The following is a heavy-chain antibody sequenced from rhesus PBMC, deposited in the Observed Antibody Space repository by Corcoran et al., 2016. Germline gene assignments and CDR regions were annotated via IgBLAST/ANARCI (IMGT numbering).Heavy chain of an antibody. CDR3: ARDSSGYCSGGVCYGFDY. V-gene: IGHV4-73*01. CDR1: GGSISGYYY. J-gene: IGHJ4*01. CDR2: IYGHSAST. Sequence: QVQLQQWGEGLVKPSETLSLTCAVYGGSISGYYYWSWIRQPPGKGLEWIGYIYGHSASTNYNPSLKNRVTISKDTSKNQFSLKLSSVTAADTAVYYCARDSSGYCSGGVCYGFDYWGQGVLVTVSS. D-gene: IGHD2-8*01.